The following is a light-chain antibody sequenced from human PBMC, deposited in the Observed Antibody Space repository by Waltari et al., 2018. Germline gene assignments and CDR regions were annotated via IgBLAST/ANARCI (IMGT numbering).Light chain of an antibody. Sequence: ENVLTQSPGTLSLSPGEGATLSCRASQSVSSSYLAWYQQKPGQAPRLLIYGASSRATGIPDRFSGSGSGTDFTLTISRLEPEDFAVYYCQQYGSSLYTFGQGIKLEI. V-gene: IGKV3-20*01. CDR2: GAS. CDR3: QQYGSSLYT. J-gene: IGKJ2*01. CDR1: QSVSSSY.